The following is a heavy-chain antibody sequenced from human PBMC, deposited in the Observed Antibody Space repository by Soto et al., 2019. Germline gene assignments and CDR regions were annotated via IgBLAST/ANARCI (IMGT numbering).Heavy chain of an antibody. V-gene: IGHV3-48*03. Sequence: PGGLMRLSCTASDLNFSSYGVSWSRKAKGTGLEWVSYISSSGSTIYYADSVKGRFAISRDNSKNSMYLQMNSLRAEDTAVYYCARGAPYCSSTSCYGSRNLYYYYGMDVSGQGTTVTVSS. CDR1: DLNFSSYG. J-gene: IGHJ6*02. CDR3: ARGAPYCSSTSCYGSRNLYYYYGMDV. D-gene: IGHD2-2*01. CDR2: ISSSGSTI.